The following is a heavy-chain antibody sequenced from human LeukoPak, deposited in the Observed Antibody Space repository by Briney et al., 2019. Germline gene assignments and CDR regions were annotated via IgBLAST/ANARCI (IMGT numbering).Heavy chain of an antibody. J-gene: IGHJ4*02. V-gene: IGHV4-61*02. D-gene: IGHD3-9*01. CDR1: GGSISSGSYY. Sequence: SETLSLTCTVSGGSISSGSYYWSWIRQPAGKGLESIGRIYTSGSTNYNPSLKSRVTISVDTSKNQFSLKLSSVTAADTAVYYCARHHDILTGYPLDYWGQGTLVTVSS. CDR2: IYTSGST. CDR3: ARHHDILTGYPLDY.